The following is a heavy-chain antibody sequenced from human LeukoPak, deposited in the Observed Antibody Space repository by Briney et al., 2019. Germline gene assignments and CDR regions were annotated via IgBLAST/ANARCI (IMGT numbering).Heavy chain of an antibody. CDR3: ARRRQLANYYYYGMDV. D-gene: IGHD6-13*01. Sequence: PSETLSLTCAVYGGSFSGYYWSWIRQPPGKGLEWIGEINHSGSTNYNPSLKSRVTISVDTSKNQFSLKLSSVTAANTAVYYCARRRQLANYYYYGMDVWGQGTTVTVSS. CDR2: INHSGST. V-gene: IGHV4-34*01. CDR1: GGSFSGYY. J-gene: IGHJ6*02.